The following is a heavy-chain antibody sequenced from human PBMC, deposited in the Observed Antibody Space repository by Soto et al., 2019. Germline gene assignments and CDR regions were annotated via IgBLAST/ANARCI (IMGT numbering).Heavy chain of an antibody. J-gene: IGHJ4*02. CDR1: GYTFTSYY. CDR2: INPSGGST. Sequence: QVQLVQSGAEVKKPGASVKVSCKASGYTFTSYYMHWVRQAPGQGLEWMGIINPSGGSTSYAQKIQRRVTMTRDTSASTVYMELSSLRDEDTAVYDCARLYARSGYSPIYFDYWGQGTLVTVSS. CDR3: ARLYARSGYSPIYFDY. D-gene: IGHD3-22*01. V-gene: IGHV1-46*01.